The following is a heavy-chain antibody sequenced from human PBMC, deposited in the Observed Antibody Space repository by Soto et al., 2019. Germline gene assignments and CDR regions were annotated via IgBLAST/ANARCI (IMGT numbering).Heavy chain of an antibody. Sequence: PGGSLRLSCAASGFTFSSYAMHWVRQAPGKGLEWVAVISYDGSNKYYADSVKGRFTISRDNSKNTLYLQMNSLRAEDTAVCYCAREPIAARLYYYGMDVWGQGTTVTVSS. J-gene: IGHJ6*02. V-gene: IGHV3-30-3*01. CDR1: GFTFSSYA. D-gene: IGHD6-6*01. CDR3: AREPIAARLYYYGMDV. CDR2: ISYDGSNK.